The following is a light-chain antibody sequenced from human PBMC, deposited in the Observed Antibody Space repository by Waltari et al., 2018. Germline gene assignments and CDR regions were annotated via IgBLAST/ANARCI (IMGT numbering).Light chain of an antibody. CDR2: GTF. Sequence: EIVLTQSPGTLSLSPGERATISCRASQSVGTSLAWYQQKRGQAPRLLIYGTFSRATGIPDRFSGSGSGTDFSLTISRLEPEDYAVYYCQHYVRLPATFGQGTKVEIK. J-gene: IGKJ1*01. CDR1: QSVGTS. CDR3: QHYVRLPAT. V-gene: IGKV3-20*01.